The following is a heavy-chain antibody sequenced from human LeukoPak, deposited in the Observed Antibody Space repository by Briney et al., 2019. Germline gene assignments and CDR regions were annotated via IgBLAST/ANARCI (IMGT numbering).Heavy chain of an antibody. V-gene: IGHV4-39*07. CDR2: IYHSGST. J-gene: IGHJ4*02. D-gene: IGHD1-26*01. CDR3: ARYASGTYYRGIDC. CDR1: GGSISSSSYY. Sequence: SETLSLTCTVSGGSISSSSYYWGWIRQPPGKGLEWIGSIYHSGSTYYNPSLKSRVIISVDTSKNQFSLKLSSVTVADTAVYYCARYASGTYYRGIDCWGQGTLVTVSS.